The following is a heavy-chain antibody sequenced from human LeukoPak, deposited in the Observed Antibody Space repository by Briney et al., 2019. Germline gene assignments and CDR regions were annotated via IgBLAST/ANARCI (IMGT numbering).Heavy chain of an antibody. V-gene: IGHV3-66*01. J-gene: IGHJ3*01. CDR2: IYSGGRP. CDR3: AKDYLGQLVMFDV. D-gene: IGHD6-13*01. Sequence: GGSLRLSCAASGFTVSSNYMSWVRQAPGKGLEWVSVIYSGGRPYYADSVEGRFTISRDNSKNTLFLTMNSLRVEDTALYYCAKDYLGQLVMFDVWGQGTMVTVSS. CDR1: GFTVSSNY.